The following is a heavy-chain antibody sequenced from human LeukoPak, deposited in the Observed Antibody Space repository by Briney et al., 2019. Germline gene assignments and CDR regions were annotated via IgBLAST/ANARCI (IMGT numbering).Heavy chain of an antibody. V-gene: IGHV3-48*04. J-gene: IGHJ4*02. D-gene: IGHD6-6*01. CDR2: INSGSSNI. CDR3: ARWPYSSSYYFDY. Sequence: GGSLRLSCAASGFTFSSYSMNWVRQAPGKGLEWVSYINSGSSNIYYADSVKGRFTLSRDNAKNSLYLQMNSLRAEDTAVYYCARWPYSSSYYFDYWGQGTLVTVSS. CDR1: GFTFSSYS.